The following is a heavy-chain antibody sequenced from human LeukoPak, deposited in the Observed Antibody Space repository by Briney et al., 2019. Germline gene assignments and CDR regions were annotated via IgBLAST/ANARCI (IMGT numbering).Heavy chain of an antibody. Sequence: SETLSLTCTVSGGSITGYYWSWIRQPPGKGLEWIGYIYYTGSTNYNPSLKSRVTISIDTSKNQFSLRLSSVTAADRAIYYCARPTSGSRLTDYWGQGTLVTVSS. J-gene: IGHJ4*02. D-gene: IGHD1-26*01. CDR1: GGSITGYY. CDR2: IYYTGST. CDR3: ARPTSGSRLTDY. V-gene: IGHV4-59*01.